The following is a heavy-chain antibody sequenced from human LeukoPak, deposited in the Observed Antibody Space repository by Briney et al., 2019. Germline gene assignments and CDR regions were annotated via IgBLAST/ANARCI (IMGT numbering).Heavy chain of an antibody. CDR1: GYSFTSYW. Sequence: GESLKISCKGSGYSFTSYWIGWVRQMPGKGLEWMGIIYPGDSDTRYSPSFQGQVTISADKSISTAYLQWSSLKVSDTAMYYCESQVYDILTGYQDYFDYWGQGPLVTVSS. CDR3: ESQVYDILTGYQDYFDY. D-gene: IGHD3-9*01. CDR2: IYPGDSDT. J-gene: IGHJ4*02. V-gene: IGHV5-51*01.